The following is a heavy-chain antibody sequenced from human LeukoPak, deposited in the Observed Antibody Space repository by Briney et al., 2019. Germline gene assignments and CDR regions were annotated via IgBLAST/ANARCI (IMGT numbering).Heavy chain of an antibody. CDR2: IYYSGST. CDR1: GGSISSSSYY. Sequence: PSETLSLTCTVSGGSISSSSYYWGWIRQPPGKGLEWIGSIYYSGSTYYNPSLKSRVTISVDTSKNQFSLKLSSVTAADTAVYYCARAEISVTTYYFDYWGQGTLVTVSS. V-gene: IGHV4-39*07. CDR3: ARAEISVTTYYFDY. D-gene: IGHD4-17*01. J-gene: IGHJ4*02.